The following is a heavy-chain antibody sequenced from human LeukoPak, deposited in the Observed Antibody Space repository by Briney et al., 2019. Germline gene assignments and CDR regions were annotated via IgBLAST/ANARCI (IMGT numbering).Heavy chain of an antibody. V-gene: IGHV4-39*01. CDR1: GGSISSSSYY. CDR2: IYYSGST. Sequence: SETLSLTCTVSGGSISSSSYYWGWIRQPPGKGLEWIGSIYYSGSTYYNPSLKSRVTISVDTSKNQFSLKLSSVAAADTAVYYCARLPGEWELLAFDYWGQGTLVTVSS. J-gene: IGHJ4*02. CDR3: ARLPGEWELLAFDY. D-gene: IGHD1-26*01.